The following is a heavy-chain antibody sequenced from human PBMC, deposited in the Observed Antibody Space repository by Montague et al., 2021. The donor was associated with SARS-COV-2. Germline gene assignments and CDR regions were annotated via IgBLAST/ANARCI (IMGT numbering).Heavy chain of an antibody. J-gene: IGHJ6*02. CDR3: ARAASQLPASWDRAYYYYGMDV. V-gene: IGHV3-30*04. CDR2: ISYDGSNK. Sequence: YRRLSCAASGFPFSSYAMHWVRQAPGKGLEWVAVISYDGSNKYYADSAKGRFTISRDNSKNTLYLQMNSLRAEDTAVYYCARAASQLPASWDRAYYYYGMDVWGQGTTVTVSS. CDR1: GFPFSSYA. D-gene: IGHD2-2*01.